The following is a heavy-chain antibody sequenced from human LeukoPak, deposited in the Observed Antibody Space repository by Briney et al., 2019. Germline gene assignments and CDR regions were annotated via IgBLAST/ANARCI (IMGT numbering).Heavy chain of an antibody. Sequence: GASVKVSCKASGYTFTGYYMHWVRQAPGQGLEWMGWINPNSGGTNYAQKFQGRVTMTRDTSISTAYMELSRLRSGDTAVYYCARVYPLAIKGYYYYYMDVWGKGTTVTVSS. CDR1: GYTFTGYY. D-gene: IGHD5-12*01. CDR2: INPNSGGT. J-gene: IGHJ6*03. V-gene: IGHV1-2*02. CDR3: ARVYPLAIKGYYYYYMDV.